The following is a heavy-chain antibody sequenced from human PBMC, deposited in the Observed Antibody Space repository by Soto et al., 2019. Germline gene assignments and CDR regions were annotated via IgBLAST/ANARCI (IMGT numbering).Heavy chain of an antibody. V-gene: IGHV4-61*01. D-gene: IGHD3-22*01. CDR1: GGSVSSGSYY. CDR2: IYYSGST. Sequence: SETLSLTCTVSGGSVSSGSYYWSWIRQPPGKGLEWIGYIYYSGSTNYNPSLKSRVTISVDTSKNQFSLKLSSVTAADTAVYYCARANWSLRYYYDSSGYYHYFDYWGQGTLVTVSS. CDR3: ARANWSLRYYYDSSGYYHYFDY. J-gene: IGHJ4*02.